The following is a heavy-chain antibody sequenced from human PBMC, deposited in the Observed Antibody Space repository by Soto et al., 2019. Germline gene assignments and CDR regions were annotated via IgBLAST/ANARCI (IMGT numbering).Heavy chain of an antibody. J-gene: IGHJ6*02. Sequence: QVQLQQWGAGLLKPSETLSLTCAIYGGSFSNYYWNWIRQPPGKGLEWMGKINHNGSTNYSPSLKSRRTISVATSKNQFSLKLISVTAADTAVYFCGRGRGYSNAWGSYYSGMDVWGQGTTVTVSS. V-gene: IGHV4-34*01. CDR2: INHNGST. CDR3: GRGRGYSNAWGSYYSGMDV. CDR1: GGSFSNYY. D-gene: IGHD6-19*01.